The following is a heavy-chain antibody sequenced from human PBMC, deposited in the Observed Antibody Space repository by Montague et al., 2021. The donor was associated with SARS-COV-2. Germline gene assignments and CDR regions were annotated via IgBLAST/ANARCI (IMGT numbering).Heavy chain of an antibody. Sequence: SETLSLTCAVYGGSFSDYYWSWLRQSPRRGLEWIAEINHSGTANYNPSLKSRVGISVDTSKNQFTLKLTSVTAVDTAMYYCAKEREVVRAARTLVAFDLWGQGTMVSVSS. D-gene: IGHD2-2*01. CDR3: AKEREVVRAARTLVAFDL. CDR1: GGSFSDYY. CDR2: INHSGTA. J-gene: IGHJ3*01. V-gene: IGHV4-34*01.